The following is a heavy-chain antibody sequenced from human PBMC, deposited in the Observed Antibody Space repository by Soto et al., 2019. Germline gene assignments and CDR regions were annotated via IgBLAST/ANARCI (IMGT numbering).Heavy chain of an antibody. D-gene: IGHD6-6*01. V-gene: IGHV1-18*01. Sequence: QVQLVQSGPELKKPGASVKVSCKASGYTFRNYGINWVRQAPGQGLEWMGWISAYNGDTNYAPKFQGRVTMATDTPTSTAYMELRSLKSDDTAVYYCARDGRKFVPNTDNFDSWGQWTTGTVSS. CDR1: GYTFRNYG. J-gene: IGHJ3*02. CDR2: ISAYNGDT. CDR3: ARDGRKFVPNTDNFDS.